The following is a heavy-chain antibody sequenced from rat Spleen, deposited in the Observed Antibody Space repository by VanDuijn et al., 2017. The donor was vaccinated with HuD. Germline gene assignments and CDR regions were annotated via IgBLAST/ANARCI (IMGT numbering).Heavy chain of an antibody. CDR3: TTGIYNNYPFYVMDA. CDR2: ISYDGGST. Sequence: EVQLVESGGGLVQPGRSMKLSCAASGFTFSDYGMAWVLQAPTKGLEWVASISYDGGSTYYRDSVKGRFTISRDNAKSTLYLQMDSLRSEDTATYYCTTGIYNNYPFYVMDAWGQGASVTVSS. D-gene: IGHD1-10*01. J-gene: IGHJ4*01. CDR1: GFTFSDYG. V-gene: IGHV5-20*01.